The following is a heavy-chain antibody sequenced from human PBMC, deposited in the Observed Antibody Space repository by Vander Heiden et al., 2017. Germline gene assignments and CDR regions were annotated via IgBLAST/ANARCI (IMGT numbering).Heavy chain of an antibody. D-gene: IGHD3-16*02. CDR2: IIPIFGRA. Sequence: QVQLVQSGAEVTKPASSVKVSCKAYAGTFSSYAISWVRQAPGHGLEWLGGIIPIFGRANYAQKFQGRGTITADKSTSTAYMELSSLRSEDTAVYYCARFTELQNYDDVWGSYRPLRAFDIWGQGTMVTVSS. CDR1: AGTFSSYA. CDR3: ARFTELQNYDDVWGSYRPLRAFDI. V-gene: IGHV1-69*06. J-gene: IGHJ3*02.